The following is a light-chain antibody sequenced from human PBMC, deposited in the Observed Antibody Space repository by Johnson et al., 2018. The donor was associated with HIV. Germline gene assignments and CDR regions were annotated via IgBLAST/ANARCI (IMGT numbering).Light chain of an antibody. CDR1: SSNIGNNY. J-gene: IGLJ1*01. CDR2: DNN. Sequence: QSVLTQPPSVSAAPGQKVTVSCSGSSSNIGNNYVSWYQQFPGTAPKLLIYDNNKRPSGIPDRFSGSKSGTSATLGITGLQTGDEADYYCGTWDSSLSAGVCGTGTNVTVL. V-gene: IGLV1-51*01. CDR3: GTWDSSLSAGV.